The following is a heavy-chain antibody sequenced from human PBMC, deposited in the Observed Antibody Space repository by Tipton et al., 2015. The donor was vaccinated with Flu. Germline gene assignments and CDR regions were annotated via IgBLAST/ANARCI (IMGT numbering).Heavy chain of an antibody. D-gene: IGHD1-26*01. Sequence: TLSLTCSVSGDSVSDSGYYWAWIRHPPGKGLEWVGNVYYTGDTYSSPSLKARVTMTIDTSHNRFSLRLTSVTAADTATYFCARATLGADFNWFDPWGQGTVVTVSS. V-gene: IGHV4-39*07. J-gene: IGHJ5*02. CDR1: GDSVSDSGYY. CDR3: ARATLGADFNWFDP. CDR2: VYYTGDT.